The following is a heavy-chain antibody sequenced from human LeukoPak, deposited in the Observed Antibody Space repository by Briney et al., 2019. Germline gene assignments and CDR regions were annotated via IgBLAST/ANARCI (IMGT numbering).Heavy chain of an antibody. CDR2: IGSKANNYAT. V-gene: IGHV3-73*01. CDR1: GFTFSGSA. Sequence: GGSLRLSCAASGFTFSGSAMHWVRQAPGKGLEWVGHIGSKANNYATTYAASVKGRFTISRDDSKNTACLQMNSLKTEDTALYHCTRQWSTAGAGPMDFDYWGQGTLVTVYS. CDR3: TRQWSTAGAGPMDFDY. J-gene: IGHJ4*02. D-gene: IGHD6-13*01.